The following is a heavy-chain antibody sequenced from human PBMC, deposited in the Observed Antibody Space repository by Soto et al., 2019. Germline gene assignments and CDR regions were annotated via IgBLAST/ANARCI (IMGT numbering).Heavy chain of an antibody. V-gene: IGHV3-30*04. CDR1: GFTFSSYA. Sequence: GGSLRLSCAASGFTFSSYAMHWVRQAPGKGREWVGVISYDGSNNYYAASVKGRFTISRDISKNTMYMPINSLSAEDTAVYYCARDRHRGSSSSSYGIDVWGQGTTVTVSS. CDR3: ARDRHRGSSSSSYGIDV. D-gene: IGHD6-6*01. J-gene: IGHJ6*02. CDR2: ISYDGSNN.